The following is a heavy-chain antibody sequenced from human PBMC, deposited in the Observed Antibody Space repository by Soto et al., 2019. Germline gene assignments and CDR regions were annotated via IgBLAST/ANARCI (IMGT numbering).Heavy chain of an antibody. J-gene: IGHJ3*02. CDR2: IKDSGSS. CDR3: SRGGSSDWQVAFDI. D-gene: IGHD6-19*01. Sequence: SETLSLTCAVYAGSFSHYYWNWIRQSPGKGLEWIGKIKDSGSSNYDPSLRSRVSISVDMSKNQFSLRLTSVTAADTAVYYCSRGGSSDWQVAFDIWGQGTMVTVSS. V-gene: IGHV4-34*01. CDR1: AGSFSHYY.